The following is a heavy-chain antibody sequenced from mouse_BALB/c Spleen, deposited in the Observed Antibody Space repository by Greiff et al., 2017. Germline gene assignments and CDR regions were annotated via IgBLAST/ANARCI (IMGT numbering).Heavy chain of an antibody. V-gene: IGHV5-6-3*01. CDR1: GFTFSSYG. CDR2: INSNGGST. Sequence: EVKVVESGGGLVQPGGSLKLSCAASGFTFSSYGMSWVRQTPDKRLELVATINSNGGSTYYPDSVKGRFTISRDNAKNTLYLQMSSLKSEDTAMYYCAREGYGYDGFAYWGQGTLVTVSA. CDR3: AREGYGYDGFAY. J-gene: IGHJ3*01. D-gene: IGHD2-2*01.